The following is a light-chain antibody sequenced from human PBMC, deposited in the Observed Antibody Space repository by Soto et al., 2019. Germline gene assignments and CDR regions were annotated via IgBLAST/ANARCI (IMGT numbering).Light chain of an antibody. CDR1: SSNIGAGYD. CDR2: ANN. CDR3: QSYDNRLSGVI. V-gene: IGLV1-40*01. J-gene: IGLJ2*01. Sequence: QSVLTQPPSVSGAPGQRVTISCTGSSSNIGAGYDVQWYQQLPVTAPKLLISANNNRPSGVPDRFSGSKSGTSASLAITGLQAEDEADYFCQSYDNRLSGVIFGGGTKLTVL.